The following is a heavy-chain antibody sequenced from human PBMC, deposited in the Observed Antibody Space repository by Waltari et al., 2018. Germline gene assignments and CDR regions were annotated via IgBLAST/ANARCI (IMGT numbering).Heavy chain of an antibody. V-gene: IGHV3-74*01. Sequence: EEQLVEYGGGLVQHGVSLRLSCAASGFPFSNYWMHWVRQAPGKGLVWVSVINTGASDTRYADSVRGRFTISRDDAKNTVYLQMNSLGDEDTAVYYCARGLVTAVGYGDFWGQGTLVTVSS. CDR3: ARGLVTAVGYGDF. D-gene: IGHD6-13*01. CDR2: INTGASDT. J-gene: IGHJ4*02. CDR1: GFPFSNYW.